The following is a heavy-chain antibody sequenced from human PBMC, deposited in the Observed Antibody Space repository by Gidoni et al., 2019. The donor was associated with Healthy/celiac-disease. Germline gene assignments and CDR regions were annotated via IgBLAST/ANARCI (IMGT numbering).Heavy chain of an antibody. D-gene: IGHD4-17*01. J-gene: IGHJ4*02. Sequence: EVQLLESGGGLVQPGGSLRLSCAASGFPFSSYAMSWVRQAPGKGLEWVSAISGSGGSTYYADSVKGRFTISRDNSKNTLYLQMNSLRAEDTAVYYCAKMSTVTTFHFDYWGQGTLVTVSS. CDR3: AKMSTVTTFHFDY. CDR1: GFPFSSYA. V-gene: IGHV3-23*01. CDR2: ISGSGGST.